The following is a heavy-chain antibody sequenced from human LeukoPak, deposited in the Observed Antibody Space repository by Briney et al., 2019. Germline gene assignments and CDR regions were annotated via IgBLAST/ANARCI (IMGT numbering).Heavy chain of an antibody. V-gene: IGHV3-7*04. D-gene: IGHD2-8*01. CDR3: SRGQGCAY. CDR2: MNQDGSEQ. CDR1: GFDFDNYW. J-gene: IGHJ4*02. Sequence: GESLRLSCAASGFDFDNYWMTWVRQAPGKGLEWVANMNQDGSEQYYVDSVKGRFTISRDNGKKSLYLQMNSLRAEDTAVYYCSRGQGCAYWGQGTLVTVSS.